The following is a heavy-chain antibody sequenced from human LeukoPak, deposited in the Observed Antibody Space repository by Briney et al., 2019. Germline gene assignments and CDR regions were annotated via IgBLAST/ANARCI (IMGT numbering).Heavy chain of an antibody. CDR3: AKAGYSSGWYSVDY. D-gene: IGHD6-19*01. CDR1: GFTFSSYG. CDR2: ISYDGSNK. Sequence: GDSLRLSCAASGFTFSSYGMHWVRQAPGKGLEWVAVISYDGSNKYYADSVKGRFTISRDNSNNTVYLQMNGLRAGDTAVYYCAKAGYSSGWYSVDYWGQGTLVTVSS. V-gene: IGHV3-30*18. J-gene: IGHJ4*02.